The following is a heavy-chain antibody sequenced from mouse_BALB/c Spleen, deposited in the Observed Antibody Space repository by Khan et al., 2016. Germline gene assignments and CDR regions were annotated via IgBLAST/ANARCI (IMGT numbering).Heavy chain of an antibody. V-gene: IGHV9-3*02. CDR2: INTNTGEP. CDR1: GYTFTNYG. J-gene: IGHJ3*01. CDR3: AADYSVSNSFAY. D-gene: IGHD1-1*01. Sequence: QIQLVQSGPELKKPGETVKISCKASGYTFTNYGMNWVKQAPGKGLKWMGWINTNTGEPTYAEEFKRRCAFSLETSASTAYLQMNNLNTADTATSFCAADYSVSNSFAYWGQGTLVTVSA.